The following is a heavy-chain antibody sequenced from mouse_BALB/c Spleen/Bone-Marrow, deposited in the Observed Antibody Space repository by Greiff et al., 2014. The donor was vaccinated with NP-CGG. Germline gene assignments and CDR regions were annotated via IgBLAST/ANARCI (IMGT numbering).Heavy chain of an antibody. J-gene: IGHJ2*01. CDR2: IDPANGNS. CDR1: GFNIKDTY. V-gene: IGHV14-3*02. Sequence: EVKLVESGAELVKPGASVKLSCTASGFNIKDTYMHWVKLRPEQGLEWIGRIDPANGNSKYDPKFQGKATITADTSSNTAYLQLSSLTSEDTAVYYCAFITTVVEYYFDYWGQGTTLTVSS. D-gene: IGHD1-1*01. CDR3: AFITTVVEYYFDY.